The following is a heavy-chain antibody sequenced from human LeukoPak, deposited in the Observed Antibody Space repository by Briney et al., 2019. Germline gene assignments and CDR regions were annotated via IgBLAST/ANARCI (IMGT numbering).Heavy chain of an antibody. Sequence: SGGSLRLSCAGSGFSFSGYWMSWVRQAPGKGLEWVANIKQDGSEKYYADSVKGRFTISRANAKNSLYLEMISLSAEDTAVYFCARGFNFHRESPLDSWGQGTLVTVSS. J-gene: IGHJ4*02. V-gene: IGHV3-7*04. CDR3: ARGFNFHRESPLDS. CDR1: GFSFSGYW. D-gene: IGHD2/OR15-2a*01. CDR2: IKQDGSEK.